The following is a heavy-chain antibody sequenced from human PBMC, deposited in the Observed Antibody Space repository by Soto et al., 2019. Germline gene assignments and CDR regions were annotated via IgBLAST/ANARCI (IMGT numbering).Heavy chain of an antibody. J-gene: IGHJ4*02. Sequence: SVKVSCKASGGTFSSYAISWVRQAPGQGLEWMGGIIPIFGTANYAQKFQGRVTITADESTSTAYMELSSPRSEDTAVYYCARKGDPYYCDSSGSHFYYWGQGTLVTVSS. CDR2: IIPIFGTA. D-gene: IGHD3-22*01. V-gene: IGHV1-69*13. CDR3: ARKGDPYYCDSSGSHFYY. CDR1: GGTFSSYA.